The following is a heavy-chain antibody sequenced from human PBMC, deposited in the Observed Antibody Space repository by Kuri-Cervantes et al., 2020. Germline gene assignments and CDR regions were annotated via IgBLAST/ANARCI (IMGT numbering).Heavy chain of an antibody. V-gene: IGHV4-4*07. Sequence: SETLSLTCTVSGGSIGSYYWSWIRQPAGKGLEWIGRIYTSGSTNYNPSLKSRVTISVDKSKNQFSLKLSSVTAADTAVYYCARGTAVAGTIDYWGQGTPVTVSS. CDR3: ARGTAVAGTIDY. CDR2: IYTSGST. CDR1: GGSIGSYY. D-gene: IGHD6-19*01. J-gene: IGHJ4*02.